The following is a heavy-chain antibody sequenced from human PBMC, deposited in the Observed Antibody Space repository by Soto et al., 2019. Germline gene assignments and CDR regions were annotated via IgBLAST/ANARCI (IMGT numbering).Heavy chain of an antibody. J-gene: IGHJ5*02. CDR1: GFTFADDA. V-gene: IGHV3-9*01. Sequence: SLRVSSEASGFTFADDAMHWIRQAPGKGLEWVSGLSWNSGSIGYADSVKGRFTISRDNAKNSLYLQMNSLRAEDTALYYCAKDKAPTIVGWFDPWGQGTRVTVSS. D-gene: IGHD3-10*01. CDR3: AKDKAPTIVGWFDP. CDR2: LSWNSGSI.